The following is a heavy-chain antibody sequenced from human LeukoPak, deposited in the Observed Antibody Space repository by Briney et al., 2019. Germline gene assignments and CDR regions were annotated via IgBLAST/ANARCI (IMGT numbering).Heavy chain of an antibody. V-gene: IGHV3-30*02. CDR1: GFIFTDYG. J-gene: IGHJ4*02. D-gene: IGHD1/OR15-1a*01. CDR3: AKEGTASKRSVLDH. CDR2: IRYDGSDK. Sequence: GGSLRLSCAASGFIFTDYGMHWVRQAPGKGLEWLTFIRYDGSDKYYADSVKGRFTISRDNSKNTLYLQMNSLTSEDTAVYYCAKEGTASKRSVLDHWGQGILVTVSS.